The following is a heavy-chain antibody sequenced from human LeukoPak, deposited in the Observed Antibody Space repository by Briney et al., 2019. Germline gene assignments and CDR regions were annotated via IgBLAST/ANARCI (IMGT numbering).Heavy chain of an antibody. CDR2: ISSSGSGGNT. D-gene: IGHD2-2*01. Sequence: GGSLRLSCAASGVTLSSYAMSWARQAPGKGLEWVSGISSSGSGGNTYYADSVKGRFTISRDNSKNTLYLQMNSLRAEDTAMYYCAKRRGEVPTASLDYWGQGTLVTVSS. V-gene: IGHV3-23*01. J-gene: IGHJ4*02. CDR3: AKRRGEVPTASLDY. CDR1: GVTLSSYA.